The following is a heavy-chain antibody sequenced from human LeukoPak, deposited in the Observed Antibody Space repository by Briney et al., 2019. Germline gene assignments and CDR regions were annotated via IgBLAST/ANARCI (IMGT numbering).Heavy chain of an antibody. CDR2: IYHSGST. D-gene: IGHD3-3*01. Sequence: SETLSLTCAVSGYSISSCYYWGWIRQPPAKGLEWIGSIYHSGSTYYNPSLKSRVTISVDTSKNQFSLKLSSVTAADTAVYYCARHSTWSGPGPWGQGTLVTVSS. V-gene: IGHV4-38-2*01. CDR3: ARHSTWSGPGP. J-gene: IGHJ5*02. CDR1: GYSISSCYY.